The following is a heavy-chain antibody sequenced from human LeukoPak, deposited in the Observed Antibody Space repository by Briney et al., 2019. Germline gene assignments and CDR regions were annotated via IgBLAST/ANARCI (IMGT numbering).Heavy chain of an antibody. J-gene: IGHJ4*02. CDR1: GGSFSGYY. D-gene: IGHD1-26*01. CDR2: INHSGST. Sequence: SETLSLTCAVYGGSFSGYYWSWIRQPPGEGLEWIGEINHSGSTNYNPSLKSRVTISVDTSKNQFSLKLSSVTAADTAVYYCARNRQWELAYFDYWGQGTLVTVSS. V-gene: IGHV4-34*01. CDR3: ARNRQWELAYFDY.